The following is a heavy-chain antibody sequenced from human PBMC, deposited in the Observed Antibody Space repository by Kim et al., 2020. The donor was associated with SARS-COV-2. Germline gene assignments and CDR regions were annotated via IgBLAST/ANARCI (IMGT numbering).Heavy chain of an antibody. CDR3: ARDTPWGVPTSKSFYGMDV. CDR2: ISAYNGNA. CDR1: GYTMRSYG. D-gene: IGHD3-10*01. Sequence: ASVKVSCKASGYTMRSYGVSWVRQAPGQGLEWMGWISAYNGNAKSEQKFQGRVTMTTDTSKTTVYLELSTLRSDDTAVYFCARDTPWGVPTSKSFYGMDVWGQGTTVIVSS. J-gene: IGHJ6*02. V-gene: IGHV1-18*01.